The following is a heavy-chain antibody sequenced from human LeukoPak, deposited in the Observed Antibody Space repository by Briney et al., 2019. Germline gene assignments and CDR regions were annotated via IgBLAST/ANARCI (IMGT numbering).Heavy chain of an antibody. CDR2: INPNSGGT. Sequence: ASVKVSCKASGYTFTGYYMHWVRRAPGQGLEWMGWINPNSGGTNYSQKFQGRVTMTRDTSISTAYMELSRLRSDDTAVYYCARASGSYGYYYYMDVWGKGTTVTISS. CDR3: ARASGSYGYYYYMDV. J-gene: IGHJ6*03. D-gene: IGHD1-26*01. V-gene: IGHV1-2*02. CDR1: GYTFTGYY.